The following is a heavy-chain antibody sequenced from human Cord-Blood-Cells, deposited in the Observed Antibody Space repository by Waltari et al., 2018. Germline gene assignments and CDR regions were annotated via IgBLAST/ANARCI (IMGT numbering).Heavy chain of an antibody. V-gene: IGHV1-69*06. D-gene: IGHD7-27*01. J-gene: IGHJ2*01. Sequence: VPQVQSGAAGKKSESPWRISCTGAGWTFSRSSTSCGRHARGQGVEWMGGIIPIVGTANYAQKFQGRVTITADKSTSTAYMELSSLRSEDTAVYYCARDFLSKLTGDPHWYFDLWGRGTLVTVSS. CDR1: GWTFSRSS. CDR2: IIPIVGTA. CDR3: ARDFLSKLTGDPHWYFDL.